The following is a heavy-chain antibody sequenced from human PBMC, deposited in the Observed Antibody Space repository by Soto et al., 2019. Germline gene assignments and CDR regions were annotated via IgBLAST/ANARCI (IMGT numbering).Heavy chain of an antibody. CDR1: GFTFSSYA. D-gene: IGHD6-13*01. V-gene: IGHV3-64D*08. CDR2: ISSNGGST. CDR3: VKDRYEYSSSLWFDP. Sequence: GGSLRLSCSASGFTFSSYAMHWVRQAPGKGLEYVSAISSNGGSTYYADSVKGRFTISRDNSKNTLYLQMSSLRAEDTAVYYCVKDRYEYSSSLWFDPWGQGTLVTAPQ. J-gene: IGHJ5*02.